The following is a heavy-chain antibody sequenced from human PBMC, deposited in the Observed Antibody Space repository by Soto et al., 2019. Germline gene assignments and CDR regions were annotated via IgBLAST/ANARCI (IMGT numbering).Heavy chain of an antibody. CDR3: ARHDSGSYWDPEYYFDY. J-gene: IGHJ4*02. V-gene: IGHV4-59*08. CDR1: GDSISSYY. CDR2: IYYSGST. Sequence: PSETLSLTCTVSGDSISSYYWSWIRQPPGKGLEWIGYIYYSGSTNYNPSLKSRVTISVDTSKNQFSLKLSSVTAADTAVYYCARHDSGSYWDPEYYFDYWGQGTLVTVSS. D-gene: IGHD1-26*01.